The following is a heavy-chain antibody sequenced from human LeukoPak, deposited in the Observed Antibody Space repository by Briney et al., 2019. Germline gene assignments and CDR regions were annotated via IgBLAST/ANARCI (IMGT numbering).Heavy chain of an antibody. V-gene: IGHV4-34*12. CDR2: ILSSGST. CDR3: ARVNRASGIA. J-gene: IGHJ5*02. D-gene: IGHD3-10*01. CDR1: GFIFSNYW. Sequence: GSLRLSCATSGFIFSNYWMSWVRQVPGKGLERIGNILSSGSTFYNPSLKSRVTISVDTTSGATSTNQFSLKVSSVTAADTAVYYCARVNRASGIAWGQGTLVTVSS.